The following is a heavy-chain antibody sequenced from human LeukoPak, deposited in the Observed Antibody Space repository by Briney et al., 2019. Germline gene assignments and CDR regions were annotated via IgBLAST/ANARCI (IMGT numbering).Heavy chain of an antibody. CDR2: IYTSGST. Sequence: TSETLSLTCTVSGGSISSGSYYWSWIRQPAGKGLEWIGRIYTSGSTYYNPSLKSRVTISVDTPKNQFSLKLSSVTAADTAVYYCARDDGRGXVTPYW. V-gene: IGHV4-61*02. CDR3: ARDDGRGXVTPY. J-gene: IGHJ4*01. CDR1: GGSISSGSYY. D-gene: IGHD2-21*02.